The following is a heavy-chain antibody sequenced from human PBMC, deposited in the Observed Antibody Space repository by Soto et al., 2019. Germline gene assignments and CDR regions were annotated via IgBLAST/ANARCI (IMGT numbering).Heavy chain of an antibody. Sequence: QVQLQESGPGLVKPSDTLSLTCTVSGGSISSYYWSWIRQPPGKGLEWIGYIYYSGSTNYNPSLKSRVNVSVDTSKNQFSLKLSSVTAADTAVYYCARLLWSRGDWFDPWGQGTLVTVSS. CDR2: IYYSGST. J-gene: IGHJ5*02. V-gene: IGHV4-59*08. CDR1: GGSISSYY. D-gene: IGHD3-10*01. CDR3: ARLLWSRGDWFDP.